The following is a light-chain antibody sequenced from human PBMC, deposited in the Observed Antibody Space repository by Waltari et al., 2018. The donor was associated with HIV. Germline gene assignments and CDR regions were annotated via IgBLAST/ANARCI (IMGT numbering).Light chain of an antibody. J-gene: IGLJ1*01. Sequence: QSALTQPPSASGSPGQSVTISCTGTTSDVGGYRYVSWYQHHPGKAPKLIIYDVRKRPSGVPDRFSGSKSGNTASLTVSGLQADDEADYYCKSYAGSNNPYVFGTGTKVTVL. CDR3: KSYAGSNNPYV. V-gene: IGLV2-8*01. CDR1: TSDVGGYRY. CDR2: DVR.